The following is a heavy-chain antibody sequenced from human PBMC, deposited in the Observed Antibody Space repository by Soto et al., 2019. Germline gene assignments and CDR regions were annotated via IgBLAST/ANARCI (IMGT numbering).Heavy chain of an antibody. CDR2: ISYDGSNK. Sequence: QVQLVESGGGVVQPGRSLRLSCAASGFTFSSYAMHWVRQAQGKGLEWVAVISYDGSNKYYADSVKGRFTISRDNSKNTLYLQMNSLRAEDTAVYYCARDGVVSNAGMDVWGQGTTVTVSS. CDR3: ARDGVVSNAGMDV. J-gene: IGHJ6*02. V-gene: IGHV3-30-3*01. D-gene: IGHD3-16*01. CDR1: GFTFSSYA.